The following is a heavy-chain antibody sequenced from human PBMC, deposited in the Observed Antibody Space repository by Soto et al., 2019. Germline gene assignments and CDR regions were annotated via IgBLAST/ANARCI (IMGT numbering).Heavy chain of an antibody. Sequence: ASVKVSCKASGGTFSSYAISWVRQAPGQGLEWMGGIIPILGTANYAQKFQGRVTITADESTSTAYMELSSLRSEDTAVYYCARVRKYCSSTSCYIYYFDYWGQGTLVTVSS. J-gene: IGHJ4*02. D-gene: IGHD2-2*02. CDR1: GGTFSSYA. V-gene: IGHV1-69*13. CDR2: IIPILGTA. CDR3: ARVRKYCSSTSCYIYYFDY.